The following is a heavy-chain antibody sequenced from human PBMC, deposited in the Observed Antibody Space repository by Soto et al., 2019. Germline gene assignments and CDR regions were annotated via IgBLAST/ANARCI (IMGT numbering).Heavy chain of an antibody. V-gene: IGHV1-69*01. CDR3: ARSLEGTTVTNWFDP. CDR2: ITPVFGTA. Sequence: QVQLVQSGAGLKRLGSSVKVSAKALPDTLTATFLSCLGKAPGQRRAWMGGITPVFGTADYAQSFEDRLTITADDSTSTVYMELSSLRSDDTAVYYCARSLEGTTVTNWFDPWGQGALVTVSS. CDR1: PDTLTATF. D-gene: IGHD4-17*01. J-gene: IGHJ5*02.